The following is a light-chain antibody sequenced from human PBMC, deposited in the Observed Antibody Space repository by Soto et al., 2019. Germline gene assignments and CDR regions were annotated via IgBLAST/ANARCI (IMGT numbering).Light chain of an antibody. Sequence: QSVLTQPPSASGTPGRRVTISCSGSSSNVGGNTVNWYQQLPGTAPRLLIYNDRQRPSGVPDRFSASKSGTSASLAISGLQSEDEGDYYCATWDASLSLLYVFGTGTKVTVL. CDR2: NDR. V-gene: IGLV1-44*01. J-gene: IGLJ1*01. CDR3: ATWDASLSLLYV. CDR1: SSNVGGNT.